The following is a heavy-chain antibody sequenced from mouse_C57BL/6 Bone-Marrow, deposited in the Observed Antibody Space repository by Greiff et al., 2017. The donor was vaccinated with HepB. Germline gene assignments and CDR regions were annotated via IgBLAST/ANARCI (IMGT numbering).Heavy chain of an antibody. CDR2: IDPENGDT. CDR3: TGETTFFDY. V-gene: IGHV14-4*01. J-gene: IGHJ2*01. CDR1: GFNIKDHY. D-gene: IGHD2-12*01. Sequence: VQLQQSGAELVRPGASVKLSCTASGFNIKDHYMHWVKQRPEQGLEWIGWIDPENGDTEYASKFQGKATITADTSSNTAYLQLSSLTSEDTAVYYCTGETTFFDYWGQGTTLTVSS.